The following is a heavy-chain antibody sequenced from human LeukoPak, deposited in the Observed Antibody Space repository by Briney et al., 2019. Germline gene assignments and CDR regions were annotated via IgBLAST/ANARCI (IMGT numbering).Heavy chain of an antibody. V-gene: IGHV3-48*03. CDR3: AREPIAVAGREGYYYYYMDV. J-gene: IGHJ6*03. D-gene: IGHD6-19*01. CDR2: ISSSGSTI. CDR1: GFTFSSYE. Sequence: PGGSLRLSCAASGFTFSSYEMNWVRQAPGKGLEWVSYISSSGSTIYYADSVKGRFTISRDNAKNSLYLQMNSLRAEDTAVYYCAREPIAVAGREGYYYYYMDVWGKGTTVTVSS.